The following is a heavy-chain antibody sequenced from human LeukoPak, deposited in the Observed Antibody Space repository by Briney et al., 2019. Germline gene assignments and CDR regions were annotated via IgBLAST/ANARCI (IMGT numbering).Heavy chain of an antibody. V-gene: IGHV4-34*01. D-gene: IGHD3-10*01. Sequence: SETLSLTCAVYGGSFSGYYWSWIRQPPGKGLEWIGEINHSGSTNYNLSLKSRVTISVDTSKNQFSLKLSSVTAADTAVYYCARGRIGFGELLSYYFDYWGQGTLVTVSS. CDR3: ARGRIGFGELLSYYFDY. J-gene: IGHJ4*02. CDR2: INHSGST. CDR1: GGSFSGYY.